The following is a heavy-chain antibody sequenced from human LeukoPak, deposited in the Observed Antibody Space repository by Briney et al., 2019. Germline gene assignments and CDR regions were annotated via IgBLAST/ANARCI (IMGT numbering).Heavy chain of an antibody. V-gene: IGHV2-70*11. CDR2: IDWDDDK. J-gene: IGHJ4*02. D-gene: IGHD3-10*01. CDR3: ARTAIGYYGSGSSPYFDY. CDR1: GFSLSTSGMC. Sequence: SGPALVKPTQTLTLTCTFSGFSLSTSGMCVSWIRQPPGKALEWLARIDWDDDKYYSTSLKTRLTISKDTSKNQVVLTMTNMDPEDTATYYCARTAIGYYGSGSSPYFDYWGQGTLVTVSS.